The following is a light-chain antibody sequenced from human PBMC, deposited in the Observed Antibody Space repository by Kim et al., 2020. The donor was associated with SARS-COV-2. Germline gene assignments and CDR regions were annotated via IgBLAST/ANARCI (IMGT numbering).Light chain of an antibody. V-gene: IGLV9-49*01. CDR1: SGYNDYK. J-gene: IGLJ2*01. CDR2: VGTGGIVG. Sequence: CTLTSGYNDYKVDWYQQRPGKGPRFVMRVGTGGIVGSKGYGIPDRFSVSGSGLNRYLTIKNIQEEDESDYHCGTDHGTGSKFLVIFGGGTKVTVL. CDR3: GTDHGTGSKFLVI.